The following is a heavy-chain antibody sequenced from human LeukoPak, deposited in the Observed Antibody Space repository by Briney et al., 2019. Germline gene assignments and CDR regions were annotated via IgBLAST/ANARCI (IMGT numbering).Heavy chain of an antibody. D-gene: IGHD6-13*01. J-gene: IGHJ4*02. V-gene: IGHV1-18*01. CDR2: ISAYNGNT. CDR1: GYTFTSSG. CDR3: GRARIAAAIDF. Sequence: ASVKLSRKASGYTFTSSGISLVRQAPGQRLEWMGWISAYNGNTNYARKLQGRVTMTTDTSTSTAYMELRSLRSDDTAVYYWGRARIAAAIDFWGQGTLVTVSA.